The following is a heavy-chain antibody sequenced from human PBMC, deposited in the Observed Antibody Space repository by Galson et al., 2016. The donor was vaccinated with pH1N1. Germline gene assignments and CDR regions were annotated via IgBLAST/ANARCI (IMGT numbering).Heavy chain of an antibody. CDR1: GFTFSSYD. V-gene: IGHV3-30*02. J-gene: IGHJ4*02. CDR2: IRYDGSNNDGSNK. CDR3: AKKMGFGDLLYNFDY. D-gene: IGHD3-10*01. Sequence: LRLSCAASGFTFSSYDMHWVRQAPGKGLEWVAFIRYDGSNNDGSNKYYIDSVKGRFTVSRDNSKNTLYLQMRSLRAEDAAVYYCAKKMGFGDLLYNFDYWGQGTLVTVSS.